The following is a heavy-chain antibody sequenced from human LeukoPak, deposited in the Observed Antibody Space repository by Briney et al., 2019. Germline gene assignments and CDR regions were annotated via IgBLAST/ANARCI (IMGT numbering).Heavy chain of an antibody. J-gene: IGHJ4*02. V-gene: IGHV3-30*02. Sequence: GGSLRLSCAASGFTFSSYGMHWVRQAPGKGLEWVAVIRYDGSNKYYADSVKGRFTISRDNSKNTLYLQMNSLRAEDTAVYYCAKVAPYCSSTSCYFDYWGQGTLVTVSS. CDR1: GFTFSSYG. CDR3: AKVAPYCSSTSCYFDY. D-gene: IGHD2-2*01. CDR2: IRYDGSNK.